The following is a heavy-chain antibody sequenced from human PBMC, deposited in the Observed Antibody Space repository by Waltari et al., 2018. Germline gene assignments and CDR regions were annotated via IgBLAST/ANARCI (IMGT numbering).Heavy chain of an antibody. D-gene: IGHD3-22*01. J-gene: IGHJ4*02. CDR1: GFTFSSYG. V-gene: IGHV3-30*18. Sequence: QVQLVESGGGVVQPGRSLRLSCAASGFTFSSYGMHWVRQAPGKGLEWVAVIWYDGSNKYYADSVKGRFTISRDNSKNTLYLQMNSLRAEDTAMYYCAKDLVQDGSGYHDDYWGQGTLVTVSS. CDR2: IWYDGSNK. CDR3: AKDLVQDGSGYHDDY.